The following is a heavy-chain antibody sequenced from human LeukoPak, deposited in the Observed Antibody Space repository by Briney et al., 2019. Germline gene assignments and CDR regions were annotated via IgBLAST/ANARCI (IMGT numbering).Heavy chain of an antibody. V-gene: IGHV3-23*01. D-gene: IGHD3-9*01. J-gene: IGHJ4*02. CDR2: ISGSGGST. Sequence: PGGSLRLSCAASGFTFSSYAMSWVRQAPGKGLEWVSAISGSGGSTYYADSVKGRFTISRDNSKNTLYLQMNSLRAEDTAVYYCAKDQFVILTGYYFGSFDYWGQGTLVTVSS. CDR1: GFTFSSYA. CDR3: AKDQFVILTGYYFGSFDY.